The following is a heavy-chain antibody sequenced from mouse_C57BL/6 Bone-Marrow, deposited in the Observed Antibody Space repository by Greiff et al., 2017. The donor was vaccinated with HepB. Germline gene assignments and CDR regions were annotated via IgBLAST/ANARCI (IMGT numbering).Heavy chain of an antibody. V-gene: IGHV1-18*01. CDR2: INPNNGGT. CDR1: GYTFTDYN. Sequence: VQLKQSGPELVKPGASVKIPCKASGYTFTDYNMDWVKQSHGKSLEWIGDINPNNGGTIYNQKFKGKATLTVDKSSSTAYMELRNLTSEDTAVYYCARRGMYYGYAGFAYWGQGTLVTVSA. D-gene: IGHD2-2*01. J-gene: IGHJ3*01. CDR3: ARRGMYYGYAGFAY.